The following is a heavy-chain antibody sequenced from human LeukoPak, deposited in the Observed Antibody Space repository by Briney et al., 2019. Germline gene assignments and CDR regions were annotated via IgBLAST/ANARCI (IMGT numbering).Heavy chain of an antibody. D-gene: IGHD6-19*01. J-gene: IGHJ4*02. CDR3: AKTFIAVANPIDY. CDR2: ISGGGTST. CDR1: GFTFSSYA. V-gene: IGHV3-23*01. Sequence: PGGSLRLSCAASGFTFSSYAMSWIRQAPGKGLEWVSVISGGGTSTYYADSVKGRFTISKDNSRNTLYLQMNSLRAEDTALYYCAKTFIAVANPIDYWGQGTLVTVSS.